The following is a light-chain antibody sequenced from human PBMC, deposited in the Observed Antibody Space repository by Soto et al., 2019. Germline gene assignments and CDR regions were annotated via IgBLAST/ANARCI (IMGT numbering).Light chain of an antibody. CDR2: KAS. Sequence: DIQMPQSPSTLSASVGDRVTITCRASQSIGSWLAWFQQKPGKAPKLLIYKASNLESGVPSRFSGSGSGTEFTLTISSLQPDDFATYYCQQYSSYWTFGQGTKVDIK. CDR1: QSIGSW. CDR3: QQYSSYWT. J-gene: IGKJ1*01. V-gene: IGKV1-5*03.